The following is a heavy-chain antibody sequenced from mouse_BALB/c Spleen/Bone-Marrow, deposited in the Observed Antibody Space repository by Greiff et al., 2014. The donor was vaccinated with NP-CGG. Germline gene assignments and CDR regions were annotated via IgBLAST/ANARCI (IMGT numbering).Heavy chain of an antibody. CDR1: GYTLTDHA. CDR2: ISGYYGDA. D-gene: IGHD2-14*01. V-gene: IGHV1S137*01. CDR3: ARSGKVRNAMDY. J-gene: IGHJ4*01. Sequence: LQESGAKLVRPGVSVKISCKGSGYTLTDHAMHWVKRSHAKSLEWIGLISGYYGDAIYNQKFKGKATMSVDKSSSTAYMELARLTSEDSAIYYCARSGKVRNAMDYWGQGTSVTVSS.